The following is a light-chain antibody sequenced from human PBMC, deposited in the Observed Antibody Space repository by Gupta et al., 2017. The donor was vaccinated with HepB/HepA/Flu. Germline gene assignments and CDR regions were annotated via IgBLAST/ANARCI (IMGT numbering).Light chain of an antibody. CDR1: SSDVGGYYC. V-gene: IGLV2-14*03. J-gene: IGLJ2*01. Sequence: SALTQPASVSGSPGPSITISCTGTSSDVGGYYCVSWYQQHPGKAPKLLISDVTNRLSVGADRSSGSKSGNTATVAISGLQSEDEADYYCNSFKRDYSCELVFGGGTKLTVL. CDR2: DVT. CDR3: NSFKRDYSCELV.